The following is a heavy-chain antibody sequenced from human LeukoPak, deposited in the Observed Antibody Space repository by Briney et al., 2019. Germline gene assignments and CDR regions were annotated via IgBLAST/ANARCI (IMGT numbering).Heavy chain of an antibody. J-gene: IGHJ4*02. CDR2: IYTSGST. Sequence: SQTLSLTCTVSGGSISSGSYYWSWIRQPAGKGLEWIGRIYTSGSTNYNPSLKSRVTISVDTSKNQFSLKLSSVTAADTAVYYCAAGEVATIHYYWGQGTLVTVSS. CDR1: GGSISSGSYY. D-gene: IGHD5-24*01. CDR3: AAGEVATIHYY. V-gene: IGHV4-61*02.